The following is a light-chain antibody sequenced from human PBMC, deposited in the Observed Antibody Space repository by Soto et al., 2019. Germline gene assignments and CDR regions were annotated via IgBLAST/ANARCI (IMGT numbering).Light chain of an antibody. CDR3: GSFTTSRIWV. Sequence: QSALTQPASVSGSPGQSIXVXCXXSSSDFGDXXYVSWYQQQPGKGPNLLIYGVNSRPSGISNRFSGSKSGNTASLTISGLXVEDEAEYFCGSFTTSRIWVFGGGTKLTVL. CDR1: SSDFGDXXY. V-gene: IGLV2-14*01. CDR2: GVN. J-gene: IGLJ3*02.